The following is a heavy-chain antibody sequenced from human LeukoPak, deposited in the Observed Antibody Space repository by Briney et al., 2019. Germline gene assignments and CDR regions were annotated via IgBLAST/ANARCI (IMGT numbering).Heavy chain of an antibody. CDR1: GFTFSNAW. J-gene: IGHJ5*02. CDR2: IKSKADGGTT. CDR3: ARDNSGGTKGWFDP. D-gene: IGHD2-15*01. V-gene: IGHV3-15*01. Sequence: GGSLRLSCAASGFTFSNAWMSWVRQAPGKGLEWVGRIKSKADGGTTDYAAPVKGRFTISRDDSKNTLYLQMNSLKTEDTAVYYCARDNSGGTKGWFDPWGQGTLVTVSS.